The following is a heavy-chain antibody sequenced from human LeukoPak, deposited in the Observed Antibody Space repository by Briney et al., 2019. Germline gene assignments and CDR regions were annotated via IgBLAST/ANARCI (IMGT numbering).Heavy chain of an antibody. CDR1: GGSISSYY. CDR3: ARRVLRYFDWLSHDAFDI. Sequence: PSETLSLTCTVSGGSISSYYWGWIRQPPGKGLEWIGSIYYSGSTYYNPSLKSRVTISVDTSKNQFSLKLSSVTAADTAVYYCARRVLRYFDWLSHDAFDIWGQGTMVTVSS. CDR2: IYYSGST. D-gene: IGHD3-9*01. J-gene: IGHJ3*02. V-gene: IGHV4-39*01.